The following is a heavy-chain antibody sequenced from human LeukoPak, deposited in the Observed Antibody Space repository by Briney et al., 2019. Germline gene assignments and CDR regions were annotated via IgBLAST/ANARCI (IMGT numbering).Heavy chain of an antibody. CDR2: INWNGGST. J-gene: IGHJ4*02. V-gene: IGHV3-20*04. CDR3: ARNFGGGDSSGPYS. Sequence: GGSLRLSCAASGFTFNDYGMSWVRQAPRKGLEWVSGINWNGGSTGYAHSVKGRFTISGDNAKNSLYLQMNSLRAEDTALYYCARNFGGGDSSGPYSWGQGTQVTVSS. CDR1: GFTFNDYG. D-gene: IGHD3-22*01.